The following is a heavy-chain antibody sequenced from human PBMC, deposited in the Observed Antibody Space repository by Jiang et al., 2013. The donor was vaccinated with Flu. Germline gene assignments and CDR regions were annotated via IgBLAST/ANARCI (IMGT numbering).Heavy chain of an antibody. Sequence: EVQLVESGGGLVQPGGSLRLSCAASGFSFSVYAMSWVRHTPGKGLAWVSGSGGSGSTYYADSVKGRFTVSRDNSKNTLYLQMNSLRPDDTAVYYCAKERGQKRPHYYMDVWGQGTTVTVSS. J-gene: IGHJ6*03. D-gene: IGHD3-10*01. V-gene: IGHV3-23*04. CDR2: SGGSGST. CDR3: AKERGQKRPHYYMDV. CDR1: GFSFSVYA.